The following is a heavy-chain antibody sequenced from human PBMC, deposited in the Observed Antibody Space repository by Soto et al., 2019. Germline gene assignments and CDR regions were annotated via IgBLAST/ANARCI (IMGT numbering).Heavy chain of an antibody. CDR1: GYTLTELS. J-gene: IGHJ6*03. D-gene: IGHD6-6*01. Sequence: GASVKVSCKVSGYTLTELSMHWVRQAPGKGLEWMGGVDPEDGETIYAQKFQGRVTMTEDTSTGTAYMELSSLRSEDTAVYYCARVRASQDSSSSPMDVWGKGTTVTVSS. CDR3: ARVRASQDSSSSPMDV. CDR2: VDPEDGET. V-gene: IGHV1-24*01.